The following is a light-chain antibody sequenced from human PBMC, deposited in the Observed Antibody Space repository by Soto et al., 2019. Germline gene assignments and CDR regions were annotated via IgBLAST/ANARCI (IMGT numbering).Light chain of an antibody. V-gene: IGKV1-39*01. CDR3: QQSYSTPPT. Sequence: DIQMTQSPSSLSASVGDGVTITCRTSQTISSYLNWYQQKPGKAPKLLIFAASSLQSGVPSRFSGSGSGTDFTPTISSLQPEDFATYYCQQSYSTPPTFGQGTKVDIK. CDR1: QTISSY. J-gene: IGKJ1*01. CDR2: AAS.